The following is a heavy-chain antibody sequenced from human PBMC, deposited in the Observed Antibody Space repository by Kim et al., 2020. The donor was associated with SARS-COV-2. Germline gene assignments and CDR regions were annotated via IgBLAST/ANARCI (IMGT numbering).Heavy chain of an antibody. CDR3: ARDLLVGATSYGMAF. D-gene: IGHD1-26*01. J-gene: IGHJ6*02. CDR1: GFTFSSYG. Sequence: GGSLRLSCAASGFTFSSYGMNWVRQAPGKGLEWVAVIWYDGSNKYYADSVKGRFTISRDNSKNTLYLQMNSLRAEDTAVYYCARDLLVGATSYGMAFWGQETTVTVSS. V-gene: IGHV3-33*01. CDR2: IWYDGSNK.